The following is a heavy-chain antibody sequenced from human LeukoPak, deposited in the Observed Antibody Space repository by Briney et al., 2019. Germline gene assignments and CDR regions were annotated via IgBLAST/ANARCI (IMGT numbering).Heavy chain of an antibody. V-gene: IGHV3-30-3*01. J-gene: IGHJ3*02. Sequence: GGSLRLSCAASGFTLSSYTMHWVRQAPGKGLEWVTVISYDGSNKYYADSVKGRFTFSRDNSKHTLYLQMNSLRAEDTAVYYCARDGGGSYYFDSDSDAFDIWGQGTMVTVSS. D-gene: IGHD1-26*01. CDR1: GFTLSSYT. CDR3: ARDGGGSYYFDSDSDAFDI. CDR2: ISYDGSNK.